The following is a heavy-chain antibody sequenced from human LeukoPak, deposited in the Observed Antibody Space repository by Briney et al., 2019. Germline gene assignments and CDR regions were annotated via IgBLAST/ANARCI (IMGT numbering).Heavy chain of an antibody. D-gene: IGHD3-22*01. CDR2: IYSGGST. V-gene: IGHV3-53*01. J-gene: IGHJ4*02. Sequence: GGSLRLSCAASGFTVSSNYMSWVRQAPGKGLEWVSVIYSGGSTYYADSVEGRFTISRDNSKNTLYLQMNSLRAEDTAVYYCARATDYYDSSGHYYTKDYWGQGTLVTVSS. CDR1: GFTVSSNY. CDR3: ARATDYYDSSGHYYTKDY.